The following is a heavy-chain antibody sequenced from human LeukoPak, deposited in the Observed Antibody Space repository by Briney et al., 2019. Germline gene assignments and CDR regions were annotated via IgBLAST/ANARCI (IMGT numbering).Heavy chain of an antibody. CDR1: RHTFTRYY. Sequence: GASVEVSCKASRHTFTRYYTHWGPQAPGQGGGWRGGINPNSGGKKYAQKFQGRVTMNRDKSNSTAYMELSRLRSDDTAVYYCARELVYGSGSYSGGFDIWGQGTMVTVSS. V-gene: IGHV1-2*02. J-gene: IGHJ3*02. CDR3: ARELVYGSGSYSGGFDI. D-gene: IGHD3-10*01. CDR2: INPNSGGK.